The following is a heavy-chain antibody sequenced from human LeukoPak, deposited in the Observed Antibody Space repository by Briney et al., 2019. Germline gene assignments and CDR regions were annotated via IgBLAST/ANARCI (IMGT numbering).Heavy chain of an antibody. D-gene: IGHD5-24*01. V-gene: IGHV3-30*04. CDR1: GFTFSSYA. Sequence: GGSLRLSRAASGFTFSSYAMHWVRQAPGKGLEWVAVISYDGSNKYYADSVKGRFTISRDNAKNSLYLQMNSLRAEDTAVYYCARSIQSRDGYNPDYWGQGTLVTVSS. CDR2: ISYDGSNK. CDR3: ARSIQSRDGYNPDY. J-gene: IGHJ4*02.